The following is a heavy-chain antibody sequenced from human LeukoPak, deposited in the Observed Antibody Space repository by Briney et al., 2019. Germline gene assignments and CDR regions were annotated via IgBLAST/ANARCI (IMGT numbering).Heavy chain of an antibody. CDR2: ISWNSGSI. Sequence: PGRSLRLSCAASGFTFDDYAMHWVRQAPGKGLEWVSGISWNSGSIGYADSVEGRFTISRDNAKNSLYLQMNSLRAEDTALYYCAKDYNDYGDYGGAFDIWGQGTMVTVSS. D-gene: IGHD4-17*01. CDR3: AKDYNDYGDYGGAFDI. J-gene: IGHJ3*02. CDR1: GFTFDDYA. V-gene: IGHV3-9*01.